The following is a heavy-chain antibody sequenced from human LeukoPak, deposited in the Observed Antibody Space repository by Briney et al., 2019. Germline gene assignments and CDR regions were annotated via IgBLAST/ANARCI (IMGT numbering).Heavy chain of an antibody. Sequence: SETLSLTCTASAGSISSSDYYWGWIRQSPGKGLEWIGRISYSGNTYYNPSLKSRVTISVDTSKNHFSLRLSSVTAADTAVYYCSRLTHSYYSDTSGYYPYYYMDVWGEGTTVAVSS. CDR2: ISYSGNT. CDR1: AGSISSSDYY. V-gene: IGHV4-39*02. CDR3: SRLTHSYYSDTSGYYPYYYMDV. D-gene: IGHD3-22*01. J-gene: IGHJ6*03.